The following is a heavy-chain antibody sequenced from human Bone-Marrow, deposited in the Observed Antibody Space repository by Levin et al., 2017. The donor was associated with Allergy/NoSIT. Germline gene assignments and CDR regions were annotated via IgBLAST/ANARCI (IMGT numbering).Heavy chain of an antibody. D-gene: IGHD2-21*02. J-gene: IGHJ6*02. CDR3: ARGRLPYSMDV. CDR1: GYTFTSYW. Sequence: KYGESLKISCHGSGYTFTSYWIAWVRQMPGKGLEWMGIIYPHDSDTRYSPSFEGQVTMSVDKPLFRATAYLQWNSLKASDTAVYYCARGRLPYSMDVWGQGTTVIVSS. CDR2: IYPHDSDT. V-gene: IGHV5-51*01.